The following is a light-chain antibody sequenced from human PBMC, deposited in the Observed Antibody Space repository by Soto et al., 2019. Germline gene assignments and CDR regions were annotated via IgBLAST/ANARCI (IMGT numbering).Light chain of an antibody. Sequence: IVFTHSPCTLALSPVERAPLSCRASQSVSSNLAWYQQKPGQAPRLLIYGASTRATGIPARFSGSGSGTEFTLTISSLQSEDFAVYYCQQYNNWPRTFGQGTKVDIK. CDR1: QSVSSN. CDR2: GAS. V-gene: IGKV3-15*01. J-gene: IGKJ1*01. CDR3: QQYNNWPRT.